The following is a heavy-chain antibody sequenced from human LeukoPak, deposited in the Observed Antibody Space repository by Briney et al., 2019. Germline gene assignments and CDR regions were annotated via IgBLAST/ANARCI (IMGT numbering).Heavy chain of an antibody. CDR1: GFIFSNYV. CDR2: IGASGGTT. Sequence: PGGSLRLSCAASGFIFSNYVMSWVRQAPGKGLEWVSGIGASGGTTYYVDSVKGRFTISRDNSNNTVYLQMNSLRVEETAIYYCVGGSSEYANAYAHWGQGTLVTVSS. CDR3: VGGSSEYANAYAH. V-gene: IGHV3-23*01. J-gene: IGHJ4*02. D-gene: IGHD2-8*01.